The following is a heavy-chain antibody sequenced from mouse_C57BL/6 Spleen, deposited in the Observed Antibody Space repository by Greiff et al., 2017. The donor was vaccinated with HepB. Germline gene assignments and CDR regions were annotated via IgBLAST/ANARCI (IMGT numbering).Heavy chain of an antibody. CDR3: ARERRYYGSSHFDY. Sequence: DVMLVESGGGLVKPGGSLKLSCAASGFTFSSYAMSWVRQTPEKRLEWVATISDGGSYTYYPDNVKGRFTISRDNAKNNLYLQMSHLKSEDTAMYYCARERRYYGSSHFDYWGQGTTLTVSS. CDR1: GFTFSSYA. D-gene: IGHD1-1*01. J-gene: IGHJ2*01. V-gene: IGHV5-4*01. CDR2: ISDGGSYT.